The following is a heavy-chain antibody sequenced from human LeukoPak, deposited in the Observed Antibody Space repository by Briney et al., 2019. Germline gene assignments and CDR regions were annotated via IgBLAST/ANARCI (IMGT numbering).Heavy chain of an antibody. CDR2: INPSGGST. V-gene: IGHV1-46*01. Sequence: ASVKVSCKASGYTFTSYYMHWVRQAPGQGLEWIGIINPSGGSTSYAQKFQGRVTMTRDMSTSTVYMELSSLRSEDTAVYYCARDGLDPNYYYYYMDVWGKGTTVTVSS. J-gene: IGHJ6*03. CDR3: ARDGLDPNYYYYYMDV. CDR1: GYTFTSYY.